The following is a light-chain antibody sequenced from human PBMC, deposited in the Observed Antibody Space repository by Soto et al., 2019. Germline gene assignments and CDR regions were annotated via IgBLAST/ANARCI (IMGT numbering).Light chain of an antibody. CDR1: SFNIGSNY. CDR3: SAWDDSLSGYV. J-gene: IGLJ1*01. V-gene: IGLV1-47*01. Sequence: QSALTQAPSASGTPGQRVTISCSGSSFNIGSNYVYWYQQLPGTAPKLVIFRNDQRPSGIPDRISGSKSGTSASLAISVLRSEDEADYYCSAWDDSLSGYVFGTGTKVTVL. CDR2: RND.